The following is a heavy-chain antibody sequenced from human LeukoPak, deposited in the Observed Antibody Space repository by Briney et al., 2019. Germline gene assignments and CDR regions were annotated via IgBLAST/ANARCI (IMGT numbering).Heavy chain of an antibody. CDR1: GFTFSSYW. Sequence: GGSLRLSCAASGFTFSSYWMHWVRQAPGKGLVWVSRINGDGSSTSYADSVKGRFTISRDNAKNTLYLQMNSLRAEDTAVYYCARDMKRAFNYWGQGTLVTVSS. J-gene: IGHJ4*02. CDR3: ARDMKRAFNY. V-gene: IGHV3-74*01. CDR2: INGDGSST.